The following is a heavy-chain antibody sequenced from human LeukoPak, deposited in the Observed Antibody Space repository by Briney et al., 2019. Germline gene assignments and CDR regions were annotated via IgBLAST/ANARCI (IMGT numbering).Heavy chain of an antibody. D-gene: IGHD2-2*01. J-gene: IGHJ6*02. CDR1: GYTFTSYY. Sequence: SVKVSCKASGYTFTSYYMHWVRQAPGQGLEWMGRIIPILGIANYAQKFQGRVTITADKSTSTAYMELSSLRSEDTAVYYCAREMIYCSSTSCYYYYGMDVWGQGTTVTVSS. CDR2: IIPILGIA. CDR3: AREMIYCSSTSCYYYYGMDV. V-gene: IGHV1-69*04.